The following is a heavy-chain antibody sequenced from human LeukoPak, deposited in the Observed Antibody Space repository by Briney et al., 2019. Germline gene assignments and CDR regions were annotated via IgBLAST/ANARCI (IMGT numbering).Heavy chain of an antibody. D-gene: IGHD2-21*02. Sequence: SETLSLTCTVSGGSISSYYWSWIRQPPGKGLEWIGYIYYSGSTYYNPSLKSRVTISVDTSKNQFSLKLSSVTAADTAVYYCARVGDPDCRGYYYYYYMDVWGKGTTVTVSS. CDR1: GGSISSYY. V-gene: IGHV4-59*01. J-gene: IGHJ6*03. CDR2: IYYSGST. CDR3: ARVGDPDCRGYYYYYYMDV.